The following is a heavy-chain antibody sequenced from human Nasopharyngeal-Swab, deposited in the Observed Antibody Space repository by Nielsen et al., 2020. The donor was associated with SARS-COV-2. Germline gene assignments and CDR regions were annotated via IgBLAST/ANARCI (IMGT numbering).Heavy chain of an antibody. D-gene: IGHD2-2*01. V-gene: IGHV5-51*01. Sequence: ERQMPVKGLVWVGIIYPGDSDTRYSPSFQGQVTISADKSISTAYLQWSSLKASDTAMYYCARIGYCSSTGCPEGWFDPWGQGTLVTVSS. J-gene: IGHJ5*02. CDR2: IYPGDSDT. CDR3: ARIGYCSSTGCPEGWFDP.